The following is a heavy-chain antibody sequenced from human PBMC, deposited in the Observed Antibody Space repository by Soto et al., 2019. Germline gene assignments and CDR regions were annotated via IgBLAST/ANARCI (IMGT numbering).Heavy chain of an antibody. CDR1: GFIFDSYG. J-gene: IGHJ4*02. CDR3: AREPGRIAVAGFDY. V-gene: IGHV3-33*01. Sequence: QVQLVESGGGVVQPGRSLRLSCVASGFIFDSYGMHWVRQAPGKGLEWVAIILYDGSEKYHADSVKGRFTISRDNSKNTLYLQMNSLRAEDTALYYCAREPGRIAVAGFDYWGQGTLVTVSS. CDR2: ILYDGSEK. D-gene: IGHD6-19*01.